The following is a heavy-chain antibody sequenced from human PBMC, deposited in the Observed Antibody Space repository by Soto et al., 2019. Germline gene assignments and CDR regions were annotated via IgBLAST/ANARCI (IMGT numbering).Heavy chain of an antibody. CDR2: IYYSGST. V-gene: IGHV4-59*08. J-gene: IGHJ4*02. CDR1: GGSISSYY. D-gene: IGHD4-17*01. CDR3: ARYGDHHYFDY. Sequence: SETLSLTCTVSGGSISSYYWSWIRQPPGKGLEWIGYIYYSGSTNYNPSLKSRVTISVDTSKNQFSLKLSSVTAADTALYYCARYGDHHYFDYWGQGTLVTVSS.